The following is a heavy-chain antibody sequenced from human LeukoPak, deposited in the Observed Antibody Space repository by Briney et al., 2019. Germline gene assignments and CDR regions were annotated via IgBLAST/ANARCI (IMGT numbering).Heavy chain of an antibody. D-gene: IGHD3-10*01. CDR2: INQDGSEK. CDR1: KFTFSVYW. V-gene: IGHV3-7*05. CDR3: ARSHRSFASGSGDY. J-gene: IGHJ4*02. Sequence: GGSLRLSCAAPKFTFSVYWMSWVRQAPGKGLEWVANINQDGSEKYYVDSVKGRFSISRDNAKNSLFLQMNSLRDEDTAVYFCARSHRSFASGSGDYWGQGTLVTVSS.